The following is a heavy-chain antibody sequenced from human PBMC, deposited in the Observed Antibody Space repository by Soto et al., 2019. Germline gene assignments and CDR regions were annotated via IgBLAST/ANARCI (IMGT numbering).Heavy chain of an antibody. CDR1: GFTFSSYG. D-gene: IGHD6-13*01. CDR2: IWYDGSNK. V-gene: IGHV3-33*01. CDR3: ARLVGYSSRTYYYYGMDV. J-gene: IGHJ6*02. Sequence: QVQLVESGGGVVQPGRSLRLSCAASGFTFSSYGMHWVRQAPGKGLEWVAVIWYDGSNKYYADSVKGRFTISRDNSKNTLYLQMNSLRAEDTAVYYCARLVGYSSRTYYYYGMDVWGQGTTVTVSS.